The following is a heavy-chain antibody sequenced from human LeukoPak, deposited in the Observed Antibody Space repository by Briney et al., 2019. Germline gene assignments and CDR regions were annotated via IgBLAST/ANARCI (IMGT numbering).Heavy chain of an antibody. Sequence: GGSLRLSCAASGFTFSSYAMSWVRQAPGKGLEWVSAISGSGGSTYYADSVKGRFTISRDNSKNTLYLQINSPRAEDTAVYYCAKDQDGSPDYWGQGTLVTVSS. J-gene: IGHJ4*02. D-gene: IGHD3-10*01. CDR1: GFTFSSYA. CDR2: ISGSGGST. V-gene: IGHV3-23*01. CDR3: AKDQDGSPDY.